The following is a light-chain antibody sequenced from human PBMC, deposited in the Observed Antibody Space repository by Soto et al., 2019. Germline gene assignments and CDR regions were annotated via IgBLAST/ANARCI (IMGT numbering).Light chain of an antibody. J-gene: IGKJ5*01. CDR2: WAS. CDR1: QSVLYSSNHQNY. Sequence: DIVMTQSPDSLAVSLGERATINCKSSQSVLYSSNHQNYLAWYQQKPGQPPQLLIYWASTRESGVPDRFSGSGSGTEFTLTISSLQSEDFAVYYCQQYNNWPFTFGQGTRLEIK. V-gene: IGKV4-1*01. CDR3: QQYNNWPFT.